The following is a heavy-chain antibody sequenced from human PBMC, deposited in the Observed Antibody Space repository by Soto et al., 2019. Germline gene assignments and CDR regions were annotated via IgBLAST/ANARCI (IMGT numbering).Heavy chain of an antibody. V-gene: IGHV3-49*03. CDR1: CFTFGSYA. Sequence: GALRLSCTVSCFTFGSYALSWFRQSPGKGLEWVGVIRSEANGGTTDYAASVKGRITISRDDSKSIAYMEINSLQTEDTAVYYCTRYYYESSGYYVYWGQGALVIVS. D-gene: IGHD3-22*01. CDR3: TRYYYESSGYYVY. J-gene: IGHJ4*02. CDR2: IRSEANGGTT.